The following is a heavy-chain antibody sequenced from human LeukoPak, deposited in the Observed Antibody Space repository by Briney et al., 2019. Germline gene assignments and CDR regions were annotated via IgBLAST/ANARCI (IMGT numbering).Heavy chain of an antibody. V-gene: IGHV3-30*04. J-gene: IGHJ4*02. CDR2: ISYDGRNK. Sequence: GGSLRLSCAASGFTFSICAMHWVRQAPGKGLEWVATISYDGRNKFYADSVKGRFTISRDNSKDTLYLQMNSLRAEDTAVYNCVRGVGLYDSIGYFDYWGQGTLVTVSS. CDR1: GFTFSICA. D-gene: IGHD3-22*01. CDR3: VRGVGLYDSIGYFDY.